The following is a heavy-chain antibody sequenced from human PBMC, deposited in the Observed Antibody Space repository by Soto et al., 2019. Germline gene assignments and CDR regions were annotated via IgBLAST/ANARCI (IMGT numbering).Heavy chain of an antibody. CDR1: GYTFTGYY. CDR2: INPNSGDT. J-gene: IGHJ6*02. Sequence: WASVKVSCKASGYTFTGYYIHWVRQAPGRGLEWMGWINPNSGDTRYSQKSQGWVTMTRDTSVSTAYTELSRLRSDDTAVYYCARDFKGGRPFYGMDVWGQGTTVTVSS. D-gene: IGHD6-6*01. CDR3: ARDFKGGRPFYGMDV. V-gene: IGHV1-2*04.